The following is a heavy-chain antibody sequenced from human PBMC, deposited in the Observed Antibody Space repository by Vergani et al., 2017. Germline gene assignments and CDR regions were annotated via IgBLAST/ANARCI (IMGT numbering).Heavy chain of an antibody. D-gene: IGHD1-1*01. CDR1: GGTFSSYA. CDR3: ARGLELLFPLDY. V-gene: IGHV1-2*02. CDR2: INPNSGGT. Sequence: QVQLVQSGAEVKKPGSSVKVSCKASGGTFSSYAISWVRQAPGQGLEWMGWINPNSGGTNYAQKFQGRVTMTRDTSISTAYMELSRLRSDDTAVYYCARGLELLFPLDYWGQGTLVTVSS. J-gene: IGHJ4*02.